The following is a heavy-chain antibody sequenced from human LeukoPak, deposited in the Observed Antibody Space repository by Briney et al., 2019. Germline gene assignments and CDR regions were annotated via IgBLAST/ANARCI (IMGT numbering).Heavy chain of an antibody. CDR2: VHYSETS. CDR3: AGGNPSGRPGIGFDY. V-gene: IGHV4-59*01. Sequence: SETLSLTCTVSSGSSSSYYWSWIRQPPGKGLEWIGHVHYSETSRYNPSLESRVSITVDTSKNPFSLRLSSVTAANTAVYYWAGGNPSGRPGIGFDYWGQGALVTVSS. CDR1: SGSSSSYY. J-gene: IGHJ4*02. D-gene: IGHD1-26*01.